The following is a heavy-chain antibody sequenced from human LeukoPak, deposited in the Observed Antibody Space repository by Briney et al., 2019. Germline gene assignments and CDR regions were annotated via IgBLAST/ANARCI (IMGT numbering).Heavy chain of an antibody. D-gene: IGHD1-1*01. CDR3: ARPRPGYYMDV. CDR1: GFTFSSYW. J-gene: IGHJ6*03. Sequence: GGSLRLSCAAPGFTFSSYWMSWVRQAPGKRLEWVANIKQDGGEKYYVDSVKGRFTISRGNAKNSLYLQMNSLRAEDTAVYYCARPRPGYYMDVWGKGTTVTVSS. V-gene: IGHV3-7*01. CDR2: IKQDGGEK.